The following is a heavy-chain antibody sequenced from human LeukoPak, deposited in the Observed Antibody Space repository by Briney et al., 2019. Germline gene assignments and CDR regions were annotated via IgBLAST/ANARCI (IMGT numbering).Heavy chain of an antibody. D-gene: IGHD2-2*01. CDR3: AKIGHCSSTSCPFGY. V-gene: IGHV3-23*01. CDR2: ISGSGGST. CDR1: GFTFSSYA. J-gene: IGHJ4*02. Sequence: GASLGLSLAASGFTFSSYAISWGRPAPGKGVEWVSAISGSGGSTYYADSVKGRFTISRDNSKNTLYLQMNSLRAEDTAVYYCAKIGHCSSTSCPFGYWGQGTLVTVSS.